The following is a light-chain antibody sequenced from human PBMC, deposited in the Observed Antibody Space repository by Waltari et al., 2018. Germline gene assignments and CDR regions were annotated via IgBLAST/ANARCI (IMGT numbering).Light chain of an antibody. CDR1: QSISSY. CDR2: AAS. J-gene: IGKJ3*01. V-gene: IGKV1-39*01. Sequence: DIQMTQSPSSLSASVGDRVTITFRASQSISSYLNCYQQKPGKAHKLLVYAASSLQSGVPSRFSGSGSVTDFTLTISSLKPEDFATYYCQQSYSTPDTFGPGTKVDIK. CDR3: QQSYSTPDT.